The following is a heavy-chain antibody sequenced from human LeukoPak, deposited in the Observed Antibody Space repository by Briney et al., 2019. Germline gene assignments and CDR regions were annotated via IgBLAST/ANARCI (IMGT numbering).Heavy chain of an antibody. Sequence: NPSETLSLTCTVSGGSISSSSYYWGWIRQPPGKGLEWIGSIYYSGSTYYNPSLKSRVTISVDRSKNQFSLKLSSVTAADTAVYYCARVSLGDYALHWGQGTLVTVSS. V-gene: IGHV4-39*07. CDR3: ARVSLGDYALH. CDR1: GGSISSSSYY. CDR2: IYYSGST. D-gene: IGHD4-17*01. J-gene: IGHJ1*01.